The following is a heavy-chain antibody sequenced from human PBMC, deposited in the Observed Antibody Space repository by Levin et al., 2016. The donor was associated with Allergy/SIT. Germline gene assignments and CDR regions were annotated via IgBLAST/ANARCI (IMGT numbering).Heavy chain of an antibody. CDR1: GFTFSDYY. J-gene: IGHJ6*02. CDR2: ISSTGRII. D-gene: IGHD5/OR15-5a*01. V-gene: IGHV3-11*01. CDR3: ARDPSKRVRMDV. Sequence: GGSLRLSCAASGFTFSDYYMSWIRQAPGKGLEWIAHISSTGRIIDYADSVKGRFTISRDNAENSLFLQLNSLRAEDTAVYYCARDPSKRVRMDVWGQGTTVTVSS.